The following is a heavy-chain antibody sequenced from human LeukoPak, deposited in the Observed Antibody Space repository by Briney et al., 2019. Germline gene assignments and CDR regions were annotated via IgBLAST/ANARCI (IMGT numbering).Heavy chain of an antibody. CDR3: AKGKKMTVAGLFDY. Sequence: SLRLSCAASGFTFDDYAMHWARQAPGKGLEWVSGISWNSGGIGYADSVKGRFTISRDNAKNSLYLQMNSLRADDTALYYCAKGKKMTVAGLFDYWGQGTLVTVSS. CDR2: ISWNSGGI. V-gene: IGHV3-9*01. D-gene: IGHD6-19*01. CDR1: GFTFDDYA. J-gene: IGHJ4*02.